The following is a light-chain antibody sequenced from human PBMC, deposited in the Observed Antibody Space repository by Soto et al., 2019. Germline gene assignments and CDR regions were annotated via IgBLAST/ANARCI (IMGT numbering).Light chain of an antibody. CDR3: QQDNNWPNT. CDR2: ATS. CDR1: QDIRKN. J-gene: IGKJ5*01. Sequence: AIQMTQSPSSLSASVGDRATITCRASQDIRKNLGWFQQKPGKAPTLLIYATSTWATGVPSRFSGSGSGTYFTLTISSLQAEDFAVYYCQQDNNWPNTFGQGTRLDIK. V-gene: IGKV1-6*01.